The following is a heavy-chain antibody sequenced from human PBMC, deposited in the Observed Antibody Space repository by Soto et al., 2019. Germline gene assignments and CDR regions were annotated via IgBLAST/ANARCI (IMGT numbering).Heavy chain of an antibody. CDR3: AHLFIAVAGSFDY. J-gene: IGHJ4*02. Sequence: PGGSLRLSCAASGFTFSDYYMSWIRQAPGKGLEWVSYISSSSSYTNYADSVKSRLTITKDTSKNQVVLTMTNMDPVDTATYYCAHLFIAVAGSFDYWGQGTLVTVSS. CDR2: ISSSSSYT. CDR1: GFTFSDYY. V-gene: IGHV3-11*03. D-gene: IGHD6-19*01.